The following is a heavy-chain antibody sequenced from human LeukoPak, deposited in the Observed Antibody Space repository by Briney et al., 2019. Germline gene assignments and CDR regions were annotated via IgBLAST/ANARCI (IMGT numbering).Heavy chain of an antibody. CDR2: IYYIGST. J-gene: IGHJ3*02. CDR1: GGSISSYY. Sequence: SETLSLTCTVSGGSISSYYWSWIRQPPGKGLEWIGYIYYIGSTNYNPSLKSRVTISVDTSKNQFSLKVSSVTAADTAVYYCARHNNYGSYAFDIWGQGTMVTVSS. D-gene: IGHD3-10*01. CDR3: ARHNNYGSYAFDI. V-gene: IGHV4-59*08.